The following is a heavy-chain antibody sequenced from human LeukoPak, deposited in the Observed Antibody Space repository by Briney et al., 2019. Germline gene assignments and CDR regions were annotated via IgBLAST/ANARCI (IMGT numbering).Heavy chain of an antibody. CDR2: IFHSGST. J-gene: IGHJ6*03. CDR1: GYSISSGYY. V-gene: IGHV4-38-2*02. D-gene: IGHD6-19*01. Sequence: SETLSLTCTVSGYSISSGYYWGWIRQPPGKGLEWFGRIFHSGSTYYNPSLKSRVTISVDTSKNPFSLKLSSVTAADTAVYYCAAYTGYSSGWYSYAPYYYYSYYMDVWGKGTTVTVSS. CDR3: AAYTGYSSGWYSYAPYYYYSYYMDV.